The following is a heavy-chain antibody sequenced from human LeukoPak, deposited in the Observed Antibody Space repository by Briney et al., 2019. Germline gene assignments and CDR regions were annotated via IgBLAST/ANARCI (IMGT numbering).Heavy chain of an antibody. CDR2: ISSSSSYT. Sequence: GGSPRLSCAASGFTFSDYYMSWIRQAPGKGLEWVSYISSSSSYTKYADSVKGRFTISRDNAENSLYLQMDSLRAEDTAVYYCARDAIAVAALADYWGQGTVVTVSS. CDR3: ARDAIAVAALADY. V-gene: IGHV3-11*06. D-gene: IGHD6-19*01. CDR1: GFTFSDYY. J-gene: IGHJ4*02.